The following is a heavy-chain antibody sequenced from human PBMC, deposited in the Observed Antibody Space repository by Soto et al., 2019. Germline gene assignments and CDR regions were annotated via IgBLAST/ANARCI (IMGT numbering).Heavy chain of an antibody. CDR1: GDTFSSYA. J-gene: IGHJ4*01. D-gene: IGHD3-22*01. CDR2: IIPIFGTA. CDR3: ARGRSPYYYDSSGHLTPDY. Sequence: ASVKVSCKASGDTFSSYAISWVRQAPGQGLEWMGGIIPIFGTANYAQKFQGRVTITADESTSTAYMELSSLRSEDTAVYYCARGRSPYYYDSSGHLTPDYWG. V-gene: IGHV1-69*13.